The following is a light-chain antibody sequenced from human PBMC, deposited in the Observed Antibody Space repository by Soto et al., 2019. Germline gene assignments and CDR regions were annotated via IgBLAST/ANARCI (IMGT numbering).Light chain of an antibody. V-gene: IGKV3-15*01. J-gene: IGKJ1*01. CDR1: QSVSTN. CDR2: GAS. CDR3: QHYNNWPT. Sequence: EIVSTKTPGTLSLSHWETATLSCRASQSVSTNLAWYQQKPGQAPRVLIYGASTRATNIPARFSGSGSGTDFTLTISSLQSEDFALYYCQHYNNWPTFGQGTKVDIK.